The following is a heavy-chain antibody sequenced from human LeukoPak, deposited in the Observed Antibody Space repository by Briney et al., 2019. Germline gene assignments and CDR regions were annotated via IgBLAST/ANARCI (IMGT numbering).Heavy chain of an antibody. CDR3: ARQGAREQQLELDWYFDL. V-gene: IGHV4-59*08. D-gene: IGHD6-13*01. CDR1: GGSISSYD. Sequence: PSETLSLTCTVSGGSISSYDWSWIRQPPGKGLEWIGYIYYSGSTNYNPSLKSRVTISVDTSKNQFSLKLSSVTAADTAVYYCARQGAREQQLELDWYFDLWGRSTLVTVSS. J-gene: IGHJ2*01. CDR2: IYYSGST.